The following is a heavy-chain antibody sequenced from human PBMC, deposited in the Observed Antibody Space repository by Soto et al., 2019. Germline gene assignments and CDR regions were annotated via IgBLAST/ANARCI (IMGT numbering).Heavy chain of an antibody. CDR1: GFTFSSYA. CDR2: ISGRGGST. V-gene: IGHV3-23*01. Sequence: GGSLRLSCVASGFTFSSYAMSWVRQAPGKGLEWVSAISGRGGSTYYEDSVKGRFTISRDNSKNTLYLQMNSLRAEDTAVYYCAKVLDIVVVVAATDYWGQGTLVTVSS. CDR3: AKVLDIVVVVAATDY. D-gene: IGHD2-15*01. J-gene: IGHJ4*02.